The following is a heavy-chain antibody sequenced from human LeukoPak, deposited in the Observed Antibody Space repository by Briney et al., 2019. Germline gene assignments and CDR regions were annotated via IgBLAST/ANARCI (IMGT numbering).Heavy chain of an antibody. CDR3: ASPKIAAAGDQNAFDI. V-gene: IGHV4-59*01. J-gene: IGHJ3*02. CDR1: GGSISSYY. D-gene: IGHD6-13*01. Sequence: ASETLSLTCTVSGGSISSYYWSWIRQPPGKGLEWIGYIYYSGNTNYNPSLKSRVTISVDTSKNQFSLKLSSVTAADTAVYYCASPKIAAAGDQNAFDIWGQGTMVTVSS. CDR2: IYYSGNT.